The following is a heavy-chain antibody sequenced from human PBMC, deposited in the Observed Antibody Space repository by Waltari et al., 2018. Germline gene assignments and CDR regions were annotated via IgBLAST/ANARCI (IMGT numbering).Heavy chain of an antibody. V-gene: IGHV4-38-2*01. D-gene: IGHD6-13*01. CDR1: GYSISSGYY. J-gene: IGHJ3*02. CDR3: ARSLREYSSSWDDAFDI. Sequence: QVQLQESGPGLVKPSETLSLTCAVSGYSISSGYYWGWIRQPPGKGLEWIGSIYHSGSTYYNPSLKSRVTISVDTSKNQFSLKLSSVTAADTAVYYCARSLREYSSSWDDAFDIWDQGTMVTVPS. CDR2: IYHSGST.